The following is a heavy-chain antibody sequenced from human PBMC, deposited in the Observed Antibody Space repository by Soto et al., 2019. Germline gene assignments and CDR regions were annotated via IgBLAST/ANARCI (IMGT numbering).Heavy chain of an antibody. Sequence: SVKVSCKASGGTFSSYTISWVRQAPGQGLGWMGRIIPILGIANYAQKFQGRVTITADKSTSTAYMELSSLRSEDTAVYYCARGDDFWSGLDYWGQRTLVTVSS. CDR3: ARGDDFWSGLDY. CDR2: IIPILGIA. D-gene: IGHD3-3*01. V-gene: IGHV1-69*02. CDR1: GGTFSSYT. J-gene: IGHJ4*02.